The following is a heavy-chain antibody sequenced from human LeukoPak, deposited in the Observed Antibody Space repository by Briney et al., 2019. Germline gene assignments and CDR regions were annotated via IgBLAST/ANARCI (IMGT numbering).Heavy chain of an antibody. CDR2: VYHSGST. CDR1: GYSVSSGYY. V-gene: IGHV4-38-2*01. CDR3: ARQPIEAAGTGAFDI. D-gene: IGHD6-13*01. J-gene: IGHJ3*02. Sequence: PSETLSLTCAVSGYSVSSGYYWGWIRQPPGKGLEWFGSVYHSGSTYYNPSLKSRVTISVDTSKNQFSLKLSSVTAADTAVYYCARQPIEAAGTGAFDIWGQGTMVTVSS.